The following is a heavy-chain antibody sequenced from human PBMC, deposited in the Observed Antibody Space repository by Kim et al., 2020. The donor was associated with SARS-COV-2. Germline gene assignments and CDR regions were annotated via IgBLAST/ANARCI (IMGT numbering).Heavy chain of an antibody. CDR2: T. Sequence: TNYTPSLKSRVTISVDTSKNRFSLKLSSVTAADTAVYYCARDWVQVAFDLWGRGTLVTVSS. V-gene: IGHV4-34*01. D-gene: IGHD5-18*01. CDR3: ARDWVQVAFDL. J-gene: IGHJ2*01.